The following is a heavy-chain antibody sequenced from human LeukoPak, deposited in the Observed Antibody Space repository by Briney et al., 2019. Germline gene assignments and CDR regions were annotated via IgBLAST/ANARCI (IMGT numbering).Heavy chain of an antibody. Sequence: SETLSLTCAVYGGSFSGYYWSWIRQPPGKGLEWIGEINHSGSTNYNPSLKSRVTISVDTSKNQFSLKLSSVTAADTAVYYCAGEYSSGWYFPNWFDPWGQGTLVTVSS. D-gene: IGHD6-19*01. J-gene: IGHJ5*02. CDR1: GGSFSGYY. V-gene: IGHV4-34*01. CDR2: INHSGST. CDR3: AGEYSSGWYFPNWFDP.